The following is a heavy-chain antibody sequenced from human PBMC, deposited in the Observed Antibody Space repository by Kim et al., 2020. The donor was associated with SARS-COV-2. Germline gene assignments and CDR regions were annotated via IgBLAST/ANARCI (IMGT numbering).Heavy chain of an antibody. V-gene: IGHV3-48*03. CDR1: GFTFSSYE. Sequence: GGSLRLSCAASGFTFSSYEMNWVRQAPGKGLEWVSYISSSGSTIYYADSVKGRFTISRDNAKNSLYLQMNSLRAEDTAVYYCARDCNWNPNESFDYWGQGTLVTVSS. J-gene: IGHJ4*02. CDR3: ARDCNWNPNESFDY. CDR2: ISSSGSTI. D-gene: IGHD1-1*01.